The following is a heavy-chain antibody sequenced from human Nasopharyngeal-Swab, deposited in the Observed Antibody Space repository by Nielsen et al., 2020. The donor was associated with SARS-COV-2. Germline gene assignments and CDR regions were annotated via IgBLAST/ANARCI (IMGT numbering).Heavy chain of an antibody. V-gene: IGHV4-38-2*02. CDR2: VQSAGNT. CDR3: ARELSNTPKYNWFAP. Sequence: SETLSLTCTVSGYSISSGHYWACIRHSPGKGLEWIGSVQSAGNTYYNPSLESRVTISKDSSKNQFFLMLRSVTAADTAVYYCARELSNTPKYNWFAPWGQGALVTVSS. D-gene: IGHD3-16*02. J-gene: IGHJ5*02. CDR1: GYSISSGHY.